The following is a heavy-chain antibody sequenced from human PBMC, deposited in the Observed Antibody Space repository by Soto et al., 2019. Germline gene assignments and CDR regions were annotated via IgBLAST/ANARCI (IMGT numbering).Heavy chain of an antibody. CDR1: GYSFTSYW. CDR3: AVQRYYDSSGIPWNTYYYYYGMDV. V-gene: IGHV5-51*01. J-gene: IGHJ6*02. Sequence: PGESLKISCKGSGYSFTSYWIGWVRQMPGKGLEWMGIIYPGDSDTRYSPSFQGQVTISVDKSISTAYLQWSSLRASDTAMYYCAVQRYYDSSGIPWNTYYYYYGMDVWGQGTTVTVSS. D-gene: IGHD3-22*01. CDR2: IYPGDSDT.